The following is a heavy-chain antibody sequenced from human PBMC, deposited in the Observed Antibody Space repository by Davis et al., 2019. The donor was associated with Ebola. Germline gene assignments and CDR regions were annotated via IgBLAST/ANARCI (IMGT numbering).Heavy chain of an antibody. Sequence: MPSETLSLTCAVYGGSFSGYYWSWIRPPPGKGLAWMGEVNHSGGTNYNPSLKSRVTISADTSKNQFSLKLNSVTAADTAVYYCTRTTRDRGWFIDFWGRGTRVTVSS. D-gene: IGHD6-19*01. V-gene: IGHV4-34*01. J-gene: IGHJ4*02. CDR1: GGSFSGYY. CDR2: VNHSGGT. CDR3: TRTTRDRGWFIDF.